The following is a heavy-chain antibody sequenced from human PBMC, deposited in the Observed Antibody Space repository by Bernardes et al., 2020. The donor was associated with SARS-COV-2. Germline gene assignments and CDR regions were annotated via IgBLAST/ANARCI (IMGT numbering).Heavy chain of an antibody. V-gene: IGHV4-4*02. CDR3: ARIFSPRPLDL. Sequence: ETLSLTCALSGDSMKSTYWWSWVRQSPGKGLEWVGEINHIGRTNYNPSLKSRVTISIEKSKNQFSLKLSSVTAADTAVYYCARIFSPRPLDLWGQGTMVTVSS. D-gene: IGHD3-3*01. CDR1: GDSMKSTYW. CDR2: INHIGRT. J-gene: IGHJ3*01.